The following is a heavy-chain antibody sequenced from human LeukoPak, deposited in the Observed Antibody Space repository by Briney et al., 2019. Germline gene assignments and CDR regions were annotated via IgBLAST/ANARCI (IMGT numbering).Heavy chain of an antibody. D-gene: IGHD6-19*01. CDR2: INHRGST. J-gene: IGHJ4*02. CDR1: GGSFSGYY. V-gene: IGHV4-34*01. Sequence: PSETLSLTCAVYGGSFSGYYWSWIRQPPGKGLEWIGEINHRGSTNYNPSLKSRVTISGDTSKNQFSLKLSSVTAADTAVYYCARVLIAVAGTLDYWGQGTLVTVSS. CDR3: ARVLIAVAGTLDY.